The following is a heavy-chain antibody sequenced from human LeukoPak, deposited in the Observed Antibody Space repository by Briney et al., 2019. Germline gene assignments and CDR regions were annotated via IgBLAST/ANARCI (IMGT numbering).Heavy chain of an antibody. CDR1: GYTFTGYY. J-gene: IGHJ3*02. Sequence: GASVKVSCKASGYTFTGYYMHWVRQAPGQGLEWMGWINPNNGGTNYAQKFQGWVTMTRDTSISTAYMELSRLRSDDTAVYYCARGAALSIAAAETDVGDAFDIWGQGTMVTVSS. D-gene: IGHD6-13*01. CDR3: ARGAALSIAAAETDVGDAFDI. V-gene: IGHV1-2*04. CDR2: INPNNGGT.